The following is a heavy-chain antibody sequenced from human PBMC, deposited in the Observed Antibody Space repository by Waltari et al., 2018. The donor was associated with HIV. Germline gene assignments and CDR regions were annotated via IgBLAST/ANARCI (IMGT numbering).Heavy chain of an antibody. CDR3: AKDGRLRWYGDTGWLDS. CDR2: ISYDGTNQ. Sequence: QVHLVESGGGVVQPGRSLRLSCVTSGFTFRDYAFHWVRQAPGKGREWLAAISYDGTNQYYAKSVRGRFIISRDDATNTVHLQMGSLRDEDTAMYFCAKDGRLRWYGDTGWLDSWGRGSQVTVSS. J-gene: IGHJ5*01. CDR1: GFTFRDYA. V-gene: IGHV3-30*15. D-gene: IGHD3-10*01.